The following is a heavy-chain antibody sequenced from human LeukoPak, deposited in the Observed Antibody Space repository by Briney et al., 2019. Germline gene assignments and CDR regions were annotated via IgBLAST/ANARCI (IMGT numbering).Heavy chain of an antibody. J-gene: IGHJ3*02. Sequence: ASVKVSCKASGYAFTNYGISWVRQAPGQGLEWMGWISPYNDYTNYAQKLQGRVTMTTDTSTSTGYMELRSLGSDDTAVYYCARWYCSSTSCYAGAFDMWGQGTMVTVSS. D-gene: IGHD2-2*01. V-gene: IGHV1-18*04. CDR2: ISPYNDYT. CDR1: GYAFTNYG. CDR3: ARWYCSSTSCYAGAFDM.